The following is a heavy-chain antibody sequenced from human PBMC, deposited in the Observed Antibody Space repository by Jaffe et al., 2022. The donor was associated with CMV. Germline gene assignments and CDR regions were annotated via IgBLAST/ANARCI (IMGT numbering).Heavy chain of an antibody. CDR3: ARHGAITMVRGVKYYYYYYMDV. CDR2: IDPSDSYT. CDR1: GYSFTSYW. Sequence: EVQLVQSGAEVKKPGESLRISCKGSGYSFTSYWISWVRQMPGKGLEWMGRIDPSDSYTNYSPSFQGHVTISADKSISTAYLQWSSLKASDTAMYYCARHGAITMVRGVKYYYYYYMDVWGKGTTVTVSS. J-gene: IGHJ6*03. D-gene: IGHD3-10*01. V-gene: IGHV5-10-1*03.